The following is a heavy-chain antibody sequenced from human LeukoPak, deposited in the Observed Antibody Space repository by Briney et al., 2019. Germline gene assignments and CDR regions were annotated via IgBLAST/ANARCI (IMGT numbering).Heavy chain of an antibody. CDR2: IFHTGST. CDR1: GYSISSGYY. D-gene: IGHD3-22*01. CDR3: ARDYDSSGYCFDY. Sequence: SETLSLTCTVSGYSISSGYYWGWIRQPPGKGLEWIGSIFHTGSTYYNPSLKSRVTISVDTSKNQFSLKLSSVTAADTAVYYCARDYDSSGYCFDYWGQGTLVTVSS. V-gene: IGHV4-38-2*02. J-gene: IGHJ4*02.